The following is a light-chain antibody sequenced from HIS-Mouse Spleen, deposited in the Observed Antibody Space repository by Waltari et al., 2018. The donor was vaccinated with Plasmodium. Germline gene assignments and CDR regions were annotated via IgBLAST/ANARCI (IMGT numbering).Light chain of an antibody. V-gene: IGKV1-27*01. CDR1: QGIRNY. J-gene: IGKJ4*01. CDR3: LKDNNDPVT. CDR2: AAS. Sequence: IQMTQSPSSLSASVGDRVTISCRASQGIRNYLAWYQQKPGKVPKLLIYAASTLQTGVPSRFSGSGSGTDFTLTISSLQPEDVATYYCLKDNNDPVTFGEGTKLEIK.